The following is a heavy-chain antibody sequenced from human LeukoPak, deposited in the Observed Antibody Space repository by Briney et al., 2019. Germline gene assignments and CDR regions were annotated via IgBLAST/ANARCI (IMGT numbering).Heavy chain of an antibody. CDR3: VRQKITTSDY. Sequence: SETLSLTCTVSGGSINSSSHYWGWIRQPPGKGLEWIGRIYYSGRTYYNPSLKNRVTISVDTSKNQYSLKLNSVTAADSAVYYCVRQKITTSDYWGQGALVTV. D-gene: IGHD3-16*01. CDR1: GGSINSSSHY. J-gene: IGHJ4*02. CDR2: IYYSGRT. V-gene: IGHV4-39*01.